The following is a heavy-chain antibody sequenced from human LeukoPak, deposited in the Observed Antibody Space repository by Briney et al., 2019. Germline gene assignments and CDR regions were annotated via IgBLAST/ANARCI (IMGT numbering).Heavy chain of an antibody. V-gene: IGHV3-48*04. D-gene: IGHD2/OR15-2a*01. CDR1: GFTFSSYS. J-gene: IGHJ3*02. Sequence: GGSLRLSCAASGFTFSSYSMNWVRQAPGKGLEWVSYISSSSSTIYYADSVKGRFTISRDNAKNSLYLQMNSLRAEDTAVYYCARDPNGYYFSLFDIGGKGTRVPVSS. CDR2: ISSSSSTI. CDR3: ARDPNGYYFSLFDI.